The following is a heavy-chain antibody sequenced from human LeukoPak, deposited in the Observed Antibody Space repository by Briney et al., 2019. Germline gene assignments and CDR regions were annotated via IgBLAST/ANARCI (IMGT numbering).Heavy chain of an antibody. CDR3: ARDWREDDCDGSGY. J-gene: IGHJ4*02. Sequence: ASVKVSCKASGYTFTSYAMNWVRQAPGQGLEWMGWINTNTGNPTYAQGFTGRFVFSLDTSVSTAYLQISSLKAEDTAVYYCARDWREDDCDGSGYRGQRTLVSVAS. D-gene: IGHD3-22*01. CDR2: INTNTGNP. V-gene: IGHV7-4-1*02. CDR1: GYTFTSYA.